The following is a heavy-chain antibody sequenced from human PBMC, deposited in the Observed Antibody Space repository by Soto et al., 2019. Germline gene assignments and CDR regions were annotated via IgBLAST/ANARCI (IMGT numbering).Heavy chain of an antibody. CDR1: GDSITSNSYF. V-gene: IGHV4-39*01. CDR3: AGHFSVVYFDY. CDR2: IYYSGTT. J-gene: IGHJ4*02. Sequence: SETLSLTCTVSGDSITSNSYFWAWIRQPPGKGLEWIGSIYYSGTTYYNPSLKSRVTISVDRSKNQFSLKLGSVTAADTAVYYCAGHFSVVYFDYWXQGALVTVSS.